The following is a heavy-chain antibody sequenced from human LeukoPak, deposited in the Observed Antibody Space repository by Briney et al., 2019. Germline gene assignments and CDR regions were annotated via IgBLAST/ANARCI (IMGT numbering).Heavy chain of an antibody. CDR2: IYYSGST. D-gene: IGHD3-22*01. V-gene: IGHV4-30-4*01. CDR3: ARDRRHYYDSSGYYYYFDY. J-gene: IGHJ4*02. CDR1: GGSISSGDYY. Sequence: SETLSLTCTVSGGSISSGDYYWSWIRQPPGTGLEWIGYIYYSGSTYYNPSLKSRVTISVDTSKNQFSLKLSSVTAADTAVYYCARDRRHYYDSSGYYYYFDYWSQGTLVTVSS.